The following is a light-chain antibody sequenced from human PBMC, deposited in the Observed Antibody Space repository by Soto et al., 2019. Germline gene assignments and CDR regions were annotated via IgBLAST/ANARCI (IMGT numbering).Light chain of an antibody. CDR2: GAS. CDR1: QSVSSSY. Sequence: EIVLTQSPGTLSLSPGERATLSCRASQSVSSSYLAWYHQKPGQAPRLLIYGASSRDTGIPDRFSGSGSGTDFTLTISRLEPEDFAVYYCQQYCSSPYTFGQGTKLESK. V-gene: IGKV3-20*01. CDR3: QQYCSSPYT. J-gene: IGKJ2*01.